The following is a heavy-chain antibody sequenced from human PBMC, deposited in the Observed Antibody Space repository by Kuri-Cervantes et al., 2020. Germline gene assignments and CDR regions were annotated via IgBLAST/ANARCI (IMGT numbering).Heavy chain of an antibody. V-gene: IGHV3-30*03. CDR2: ISYDGSNK. D-gene: IGHD2-2*01. CDR1: GFTFSSYS. Sequence: GESLKISCAASGFTFSSYSMNWVRQAPGKGLEWVAVISYDGSNKYYADSVKGRFTISRDNSKNTLYLQMNSLRAEDTAVYYCASIGRSTSCYGCGPTTHYYYGMDVWGQGTTVTVSS. J-gene: IGHJ6*02. CDR3: ASIGRSTSCYGCGPTTHYYYGMDV.